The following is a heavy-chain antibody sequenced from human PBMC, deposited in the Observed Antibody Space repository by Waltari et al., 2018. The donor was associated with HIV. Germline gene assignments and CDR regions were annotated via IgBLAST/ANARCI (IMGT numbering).Heavy chain of an antibody. V-gene: IGHV3-30*18. Sequence: QVQLEESGGGVVQSGRSLSLTCVASDFNCSTYGIHWVRQAPGKGLEWVAVISDDSHNKQYADSVKCRFTISRDNSNSTLFLQMGSLRPDDTAVYYCAKDLVTRGFFYFYGMHVWGQGTTVTVSS. CDR1: DFNCSTYG. CDR3: AKDLVTRGFFYFYGMHV. CDR2: ISDDSHNK. D-gene: IGHD3-10*01. J-gene: IGHJ6*02.